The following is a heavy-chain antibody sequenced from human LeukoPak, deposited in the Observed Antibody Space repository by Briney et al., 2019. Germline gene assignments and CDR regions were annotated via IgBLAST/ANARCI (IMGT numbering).Heavy chain of an antibody. D-gene: IGHD3-22*01. CDR3: ARGWDYDSGGRPTAYVY. CDR1: GGTFSNYA. Sequence: SVKVSCKASGGTFSNYAINWVRQAPGQGLEWMGGITPIFGTANYAQKFQGKVTITADESTSTAYMELSSLRFEDTAIYYCARGWDYDSGGRPTAYVYWGQGTLVSVSS. V-gene: IGHV1-69*13. CDR2: ITPIFGTA. J-gene: IGHJ4*02.